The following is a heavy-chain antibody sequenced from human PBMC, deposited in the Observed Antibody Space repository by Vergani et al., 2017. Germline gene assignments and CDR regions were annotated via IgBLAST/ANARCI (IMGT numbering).Heavy chain of an antibody. CDR3: ARVTPSSYDFWSGDYYYYYMDV. V-gene: IGHV4-59*01. CDR1: GGPISSYY. D-gene: IGHD3-3*01. J-gene: IGHJ6*03. Sequence: QVQLQESGPGLVKPSETLSLTCTVSGGPISSYYWSWIRQPPGKGLEWIGYIYYSGSTNYNPSLKSRVTISVDTSKNQFSLKLSSVTAADTAVYYCARVTPSSYDFWSGDYYYYYMDVWGKGTTVTVSS. CDR2: IYYSGST.